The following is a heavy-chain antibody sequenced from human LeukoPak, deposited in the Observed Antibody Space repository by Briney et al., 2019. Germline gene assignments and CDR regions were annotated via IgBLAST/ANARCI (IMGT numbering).Heavy chain of an antibody. D-gene: IGHD5-12*01. Sequence: PETLSLTCTVSGGSISSYYWSWIRQPPGKGLEWIGYIYYSGSTNYNPSLKSRVTISVDTSKNQFSLKLSSVTAADTAVYYCARVSGYDWESFYDYWGQGTLVTVSS. J-gene: IGHJ4*02. V-gene: IGHV4-59*01. CDR1: GGSISSYY. CDR2: IYYSGST. CDR3: ARVSGYDWESFYDY.